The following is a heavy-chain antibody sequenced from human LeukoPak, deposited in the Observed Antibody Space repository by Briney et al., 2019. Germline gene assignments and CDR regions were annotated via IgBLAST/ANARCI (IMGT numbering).Heavy chain of an antibody. D-gene: IGHD6-19*01. J-gene: IGHJ4*02. V-gene: IGHV1-18*04. CDR2: VSCFNGDT. CDR1: GYTFNHHD. Sequence: ASVKVSFKASGYTFNHHDISWVRQAPGQGLEWMGWVSCFNGDTHYAQKFQGRVTMTRDTSTTTAYMELRSLRSDDTALYYCARDPTNTSGRYAYHDYWGQGTLVTVSS. CDR3: ARDPTNTSGRYAYHDY.